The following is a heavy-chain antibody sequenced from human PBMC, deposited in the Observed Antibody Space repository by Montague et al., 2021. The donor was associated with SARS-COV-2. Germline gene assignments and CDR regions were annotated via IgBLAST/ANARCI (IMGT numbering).Heavy chain of an antibody. D-gene: IGHD3-10*01. CDR1: GFIFSRYC. CDR3: ARVSGVWFGELPRDYFYGMDV. V-gene: IGHV3-7*01. J-gene: IGHJ6*02. CDR2: IKQDGSEK. Sequence: SLRLSCAASGFIFSRYCMSWVRQAPGKGLEWVANIKQDGSEKFYVDFVKGRFTISRDNAKNSLFLQINSLRAEDTAVYYCARVSGVWFGELPRDYFYGMDVWGQGSTVTVSS.